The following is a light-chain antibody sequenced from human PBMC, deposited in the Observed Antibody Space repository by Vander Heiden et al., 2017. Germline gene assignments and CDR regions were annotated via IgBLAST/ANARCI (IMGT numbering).Light chain of an antibody. CDR3: QQRSNWPLYT. J-gene: IGKJ2*01. V-gene: IGKV3-11*01. CDR2: DAS. Sequence: EIVLTQSPATLSLSPGERAILSCRASQSVSSFLAWYQQKPGQVPRLLIYDASIRVTGIPARFSGSGSGTDFTLTISSLEPEDFAVYYCQQRSNWPLYTFGQRTKLEIK. CDR1: QSVSSF.